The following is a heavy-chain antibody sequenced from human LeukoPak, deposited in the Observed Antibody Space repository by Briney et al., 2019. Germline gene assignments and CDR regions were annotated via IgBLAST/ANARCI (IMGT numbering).Heavy chain of an antibody. CDR2: IRYDGSNK. Sequence: GGSLRLSCAASGFTFSSYGMHWVRQAPGKGLEWVAFIRYDGSNKYYADSVKDRFTISRDNSKNTLYLQMNSLRAEDTAVYYCAKDREMVVVKDAFDIWGQGTMVTVSS. J-gene: IGHJ3*02. V-gene: IGHV3-30*02. CDR3: AKDREMVVVKDAFDI. CDR1: GFTFSSYG. D-gene: IGHD3-22*01.